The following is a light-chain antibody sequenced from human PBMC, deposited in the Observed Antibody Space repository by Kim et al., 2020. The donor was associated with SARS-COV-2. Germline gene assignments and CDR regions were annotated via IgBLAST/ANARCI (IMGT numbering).Light chain of an antibody. J-gene: IGLJ2*01. CDR1: SLRSYY. Sequence: SSELTQDPAVSVALGQTVRITCQGDSLRSYYATWYQQKPRQAPLLVIFGRNNRPSGIPDRFSGSTSGNTASLTISGAQAEDEADFYCQFGDSGGNVVFGGGTKLTVL. V-gene: IGLV3-19*01. CDR3: QFGDSGGNVV. CDR2: GRN.